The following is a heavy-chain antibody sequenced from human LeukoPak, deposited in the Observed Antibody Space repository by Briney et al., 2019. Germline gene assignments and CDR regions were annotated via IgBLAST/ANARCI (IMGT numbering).Heavy chain of an antibody. CDR1: GFTVSSNY. V-gene: IGHV3-66*02. CDR2: IYSGGST. J-gene: IGHJ5*02. D-gene: IGHD3-3*01. CDR3: ASGDFWSGYYTGFMPDP. Sequence: PGGSLRLSCAASGFTVSSNYMSWVRQAPGKGLEWVSVIYSGGSTYYADSVKGRFTISRDNSKNTLYLQMKSLRAEDTAVYYCASGDFWSGYYTGFMPDPWGQGTLVTVSS.